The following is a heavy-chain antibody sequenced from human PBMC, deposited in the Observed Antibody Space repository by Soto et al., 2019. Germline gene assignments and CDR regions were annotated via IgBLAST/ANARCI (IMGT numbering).Heavy chain of an antibody. CDR3: ATMKRARLDS. J-gene: IGHJ4*02. Sequence: QEQVVQSGPAMKEPGSSVKVSCRASGIMSSGYGFSWVRQAPGQGLEWVGRINPTLDSTQYAQNLQGRVSITVAKSTDTAYLEVTSLRVEDTAMYFCATMKRARLDSWGRGTVVTVSS. D-gene: IGHD6-25*01. V-gene: IGHV1-69*09. CDR1: GIMSSGYG. CDR2: INPTLDST.